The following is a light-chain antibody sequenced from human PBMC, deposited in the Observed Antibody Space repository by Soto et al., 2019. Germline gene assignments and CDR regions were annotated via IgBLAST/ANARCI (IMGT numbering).Light chain of an antibody. V-gene: IGKV3-20*01. CDR1: QSVSGTY. CDR2: GAS. CDR3: QQYGSSPWT. J-gene: IGKJ1*01. Sequence: IVLTQSPGTLSLSPGERATLSCRASQSVSGTYLAWYQQKLGQAPRLLIYGASSRATGIPERFGGSGSGTDFTLTIDRLEPEDFAVYYCQQYGSSPWTFGQGTKVEIK.